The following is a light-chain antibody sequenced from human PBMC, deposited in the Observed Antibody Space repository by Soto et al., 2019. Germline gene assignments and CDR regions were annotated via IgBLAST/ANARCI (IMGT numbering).Light chain of an antibody. CDR1: QDINKS. CDR3: QPYENLPT. Sequence: DIQMTQSPSSLSASVGGRVTITCRASQDINKSLSWYQQQPRKAPKLLIYDASDLETGLPSRFSGSGSGTGFTFTISRLQPDDIATYYCQPYENLPTFGQGTRLEIK. V-gene: IGKV1-33*01. J-gene: IGKJ5*01. CDR2: DAS.